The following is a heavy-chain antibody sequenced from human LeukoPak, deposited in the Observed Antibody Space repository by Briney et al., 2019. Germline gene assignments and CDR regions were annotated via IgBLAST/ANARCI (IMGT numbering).Heavy chain of an antibody. CDR1: GFTFSSYA. Sequence: PGGSLRLSCAASGFTFSSYAVSWVRQAPGKGLEWVSAISGSGCSTYYADSVKGRFTISRDNSKNTLYLQMNSLRAEDTAVYYCAKTSVDSSSWYEDAFDFWGQGTMVTVSS. CDR2: ISGSGCST. V-gene: IGHV3-23*01. J-gene: IGHJ3*01. CDR3: AKTSVDSSSWYEDAFDF. D-gene: IGHD6-13*01.